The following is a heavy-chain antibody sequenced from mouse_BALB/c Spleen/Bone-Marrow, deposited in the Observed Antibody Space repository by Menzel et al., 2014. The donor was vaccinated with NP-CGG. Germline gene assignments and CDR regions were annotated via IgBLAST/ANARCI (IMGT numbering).Heavy chain of an antibody. CDR1: GFTFSDYY. D-gene: IGHD2-1*01. Sequence: VQLKESGGGLVKPGGSLKLSCAASGFTFSDYYMYWVRQTPEKRLEWVATISDGGSYTYYPDSVKGRFTISRDNAKNNLYLQMSSLKSEDTAMYYCARDGNYYAMDCWGQGTSVTVSS. J-gene: IGHJ4*01. V-gene: IGHV5-4*02. CDR3: ARDGNYYAMDC. CDR2: ISDGGSYT.